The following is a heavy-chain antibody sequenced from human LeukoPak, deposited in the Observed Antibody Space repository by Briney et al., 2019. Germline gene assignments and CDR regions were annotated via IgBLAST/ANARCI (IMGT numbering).Heavy chain of an antibody. CDR2: ISGSGSST. D-gene: IGHD6-19*01. V-gene: IGHV3-23*01. CDR1: GFTFDDFA. Sequence: GGSLRLSCAASGFTFDDFAMHWVRQAPGKGLEWVSGISGSGSSTYYADSVKGRFTISRDSSKNTLYMQMHSLGDEDTAVYYCAKDGGYSSGWFYFDHWGQGALVTVSS. CDR3: AKDGGYSSGWFYFDH. J-gene: IGHJ4*02.